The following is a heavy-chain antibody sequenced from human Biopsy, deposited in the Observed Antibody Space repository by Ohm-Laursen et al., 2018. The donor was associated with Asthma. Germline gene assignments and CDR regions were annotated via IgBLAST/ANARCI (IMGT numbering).Heavy chain of an antibody. CDR2: IYYSGST. Sequence: LSLTCPVSGVSISSAYWSWIRQPPGKGLEWIGHIYYSGSTNYQPSLKSRVTISVDTSKNQFSLKLRSVTAADAAVYYCARGISRVTGLFDHFDSWGQGTLVTVSS. D-gene: IGHD2-21*02. CDR1: GVSISSAY. V-gene: IGHV4-59*01. J-gene: IGHJ4*02. CDR3: ARGISRVTGLFDHFDS.